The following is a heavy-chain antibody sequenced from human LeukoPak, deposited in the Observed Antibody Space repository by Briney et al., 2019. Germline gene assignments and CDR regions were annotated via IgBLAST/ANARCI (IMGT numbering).Heavy chain of an antibody. V-gene: IGHV3-30*18. CDR1: GFTFSSYG. J-gene: IGHJ4*02. D-gene: IGHD3-10*01. Sequence: GGSLRLSCAASGFTFSSYGMHWVRQAPGKGLEWVAVISYDGSNKYYADSVKGRFTISRDNSKNTLYLQMNSLRAEDTAVYYCAKDRAITMVRGVPRDWGQGTLVTVSS. CDR3: AKDRAITMVRGVPRD. CDR2: ISYDGSNK.